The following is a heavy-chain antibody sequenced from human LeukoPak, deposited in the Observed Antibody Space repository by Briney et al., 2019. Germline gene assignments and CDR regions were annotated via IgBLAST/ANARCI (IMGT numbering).Heavy chain of an antibody. D-gene: IGHD2-21*02. Sequence: GGSLRLSCAASGFTFSNAWMSWVRQAPGKGLEWVSAISGSGGSTYYAGSVKGRFTISRDNSKNTLYLQMNSLRAEDTAVYYCAKGSEVVTPGNWFDPWGQGTLVTVSS. CDR1: GFTFSNAW. V-gene: IGHV3-23*01. J-gene: IGHJ5*02. CDR2: ISGSGGST. CDR3: AKGSEVVTPGNWFDP.